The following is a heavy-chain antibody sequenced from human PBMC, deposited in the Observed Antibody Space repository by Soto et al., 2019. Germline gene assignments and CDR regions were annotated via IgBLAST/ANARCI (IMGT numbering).Heavy chain of an antibody. D-gene: IGHD1-26*01. J-gene: IGHJ4*02. CDR2: INPSGGST. CDR3: ARDSGSYYCYY. V-gene: IGHV1-46*01. Sequence: ASVKVSCKASGYTFTSYYMHWVRQAPGQGLEWMGLINPSGGSTSYAQKFQGRVTMTRDTSTSTVYMELSSLRSEDTAVYYCARDSGSYYCYYWGQGTLVTVSS. CDR1: GYTFTSYY.